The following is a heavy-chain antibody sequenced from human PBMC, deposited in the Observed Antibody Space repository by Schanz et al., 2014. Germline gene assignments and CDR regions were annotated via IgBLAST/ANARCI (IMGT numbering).Heavy chain of an antibody. CDR2: ISTSIGNT. J-gene: IGHJ6*02. CDR1: GYTFTSYG. D-gene: IGHD3-22*01. V-gene: IGHV1-18*01. Sequence: QVHLVQSGAEVKKPGASVKVSCKASGYTFTSYGITWVRQAPGQGLEWIGWISTSIGNTNYAQKFQGRVTMTTDTSTSTAYMELRSLRFDDTAVYYCARLNYDSSGYPYYYGMDVWGQGTTVTVSS. CDR3: ARLNYDSSGYPYYYGMDV.